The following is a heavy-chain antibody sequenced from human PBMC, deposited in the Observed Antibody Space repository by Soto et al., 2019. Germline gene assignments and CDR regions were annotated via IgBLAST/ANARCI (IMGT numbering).Heavy chain of an antibody. CDR3: ARTGGSSWYGGSYYYYYMDV. V-gene: IGHV1-8*01. Sequence: QVQLVQSGAEVKKPGASVKVSCKASGYTFTSHDINWVRQATGQGLEWMGWMNPNSGNTGYAQKFQGRVTMTRNTSISTAYMELSSLRSEDTAVYYCARTGGSSWYGGSYYYYYMDVWGKGTTITVSS. CDR1: GYTFTSHD. D-gene: IGHD6-13*01. CDR2: MNPNSGNT. J-gene: IGHJ6*03.